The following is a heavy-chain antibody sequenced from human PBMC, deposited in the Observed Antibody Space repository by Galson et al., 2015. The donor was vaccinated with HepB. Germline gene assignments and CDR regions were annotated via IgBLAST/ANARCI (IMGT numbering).Heavy chain of an antibody. D-gene: IGHD2-2*01. V-gene: IGHV3-66*01. CDR1: GFTVSSNY. Sequence: SLRLSCAVSGFTVSSNYMSWVRQAPGKGLEWVSIIYNVGSTFYADSVKGRFTISRDNSKNTLYLQMNRLSAEDTAEYYCARGDDDYCSSTNSCHDAFDIWGQATVVT. J-gene: IGHJ3*02. CDR2: IYNVGST. CDR3: ARGDDDYCSSTNSCHDAFDI.